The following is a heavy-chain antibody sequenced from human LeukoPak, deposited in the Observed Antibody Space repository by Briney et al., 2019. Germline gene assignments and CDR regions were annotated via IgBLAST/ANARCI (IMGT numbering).Heavy chain of an antibody. Sequence: PGGSLRLSCAASGLTFRNYWMSWVRQAPGKGLEGVANIKEDGSEKYYVDSVKGRFTISRDNAKNSLYLQMSSLRAEDTAVYYCARGCGGDCYPFRDYWGQGTLATVSS. CDR2: IKEDGSEK. D-gene: IGHD2-21*02. V-gene: IGHV3-7*02. CDR3: ARGCGGDCYPFRDY. CDR1: GLTFRNYW. J-gene: IGHJ4*02.